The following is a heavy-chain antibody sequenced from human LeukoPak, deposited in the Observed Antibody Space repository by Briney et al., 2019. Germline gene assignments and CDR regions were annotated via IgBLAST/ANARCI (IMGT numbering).Heavy chain of an antibody. D-gene: IGHD4-17*01. J-gene: IGHJ4*02. Sequence: PGGSLRLSCAASGFTFSNYGMHWVRQAPGKGLEWVALISFDGSQKYYADSVKGRFTISRDNSKSTVYLQMNSLRVEDAAVYYCAEWDYGVYWGQGTLVTVSS. CDR1: GFTFSNYG. CDR2: ISFDGSQK. CDR3: AEWDYGVY. V-gene: IGHV3-30*02.